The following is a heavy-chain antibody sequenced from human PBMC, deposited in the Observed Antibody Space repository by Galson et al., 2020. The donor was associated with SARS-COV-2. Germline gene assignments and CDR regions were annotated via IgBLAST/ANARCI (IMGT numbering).Heavy chain of an antibody. CDR2: IYWNDDK. V-gene: IGHV2-5*01. CDR3: PRIVVVPARPCYFDY. CDR1: GFSLSTSGVG. Sequence: SGPTLVKPTQTLTLTCTFSGFSLSTSGVGVGWIRQPPGKALEWLALIYWNDDKRYSPSLKSRLTITKDTSKNQVVLTMTNMDPVDTATYYCPRIVVVPARPCYFDYWGQGTLVTVSS. J-gene: IGHJ4*02. D-gene: IGHD2-2*01.